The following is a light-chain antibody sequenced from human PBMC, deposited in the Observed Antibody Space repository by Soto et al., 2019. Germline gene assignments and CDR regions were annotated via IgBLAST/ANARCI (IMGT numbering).Light chain of an antibody. V-gene: IGLV2-23*02. CDR3: SSYARKNFV. CDR1: NSDVGTYNL. J-gene: IGLJ2*01. Sequence: QSARTQPASVSGSPGQSITISCTGTNSDVGTYNLVSWYQQHPGKAPKLIIYDFSERPSGVSNRFSGSKSGNTASLTISGLHAEDEADYYCSSYARKNFVFGGGTKLTVL. CDR2: DFS.